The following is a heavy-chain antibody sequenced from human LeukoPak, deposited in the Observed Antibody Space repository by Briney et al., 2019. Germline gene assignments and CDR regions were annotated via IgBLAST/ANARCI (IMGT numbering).Heavy chain of an antibody. CDR1: GRSFSGYY. D-gene: IGHD1-14*01. CDR3: AIVTSRLGWFDP. J-gene: IGHJ5*02. Sequence: PSETLSLTCAVYGRSFSGYYWTWIRQTPGKGLEWIGEINHSGITDYKPSLKSRVTISVDTSKNQFSLKLRSVTAADTAVYYCAIVTSRLGWFDPWGQGTLVTVSS. CDR2: INHSGIT. V-gene: IGHV4-34*01.